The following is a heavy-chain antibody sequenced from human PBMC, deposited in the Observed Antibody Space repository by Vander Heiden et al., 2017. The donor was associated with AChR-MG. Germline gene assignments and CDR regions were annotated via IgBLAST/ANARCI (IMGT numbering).Heavy chain of an antibody. D-gene: IGHD5-18*01. CDR2: INHSGST. CDR3: ARGGGYSYGYGTFDY. CDR1: GGSFSGYY. J-gene: IGHJ4*02. V-gene: IGHV4-34*01. Sequence: QVQLQQWGAGLLKPSETLSLTRAVYGGSFSGYYWSWIRQPPGKGLEWIGEINHSGSTNYNPSLKSRVTISVDTSKNQFSLKLSSVTAADTAVYYCARGGGYSYGYGTFDYWGQGTLVTVSS.